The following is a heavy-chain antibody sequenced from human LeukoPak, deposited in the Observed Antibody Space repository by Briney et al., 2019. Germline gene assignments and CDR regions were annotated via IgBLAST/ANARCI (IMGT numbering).Heavy chain of an antibody. Sequence: GASVKVSCKASGYSFTSYAMHWVRQAPGQRLEWMGWINAGNGNTKYSQKFQGRVTMTRNTSISTAYMELSSLRSEDTAVYYCARGGRITIFGPVAGMDVWGQGTTVTVSS. D-gene: IGHD3-3*01. J-gene: IGHJ6*02. CDR3: ARGGRITIFGPVAGMDV. V-gene: IGHV1-3*01. CDR1: GYSFTSYA. CDR2: INAGNGNT.